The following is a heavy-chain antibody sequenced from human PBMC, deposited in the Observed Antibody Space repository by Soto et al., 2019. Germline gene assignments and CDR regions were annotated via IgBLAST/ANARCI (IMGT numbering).Heavy chain of an antibody. V-gene: IGHV3-21*04. CDR3: GKGSAATNYFYYATDV. D-gene: IGHD2-15*01. J-gene: IGHJ6*02. CDR2: ISTNSRYI. Sequence: EVKLVESGGGLVKPGGSLRLSCAASGFIFSSYRMNWVRQAPGKGLEWISSISTNSRYIYYADSVEGRFTVSRDNSNNSLYLQMNSLRGEDTAVYYCGKGSAATNYFYYATDVWGQGTTVTVSS. CDR1: GFIFSSYR.